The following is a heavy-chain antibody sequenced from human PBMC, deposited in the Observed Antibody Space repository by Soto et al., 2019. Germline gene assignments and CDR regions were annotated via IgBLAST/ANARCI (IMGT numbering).Heavy chain of an antibody. J-gene: IGHJ4*02. D-gene: IGHD4-17*01. CDR3: AEDYGDYSISG. V-gene: IGHV1-69*02. CDR2: IIPILGIA. Sequence: QVQLVQSGAEVKKPGSSVKVSCKASGGTFSSYTISWVRQAPGQGLVWMGRIIPILGIANYAQKFQGRVTITADKSTSTAYMELSSLRSEDTAVYYCAEDYGDYSISGWGQGTLVTVSS. CDR1: GGTFSSYT.